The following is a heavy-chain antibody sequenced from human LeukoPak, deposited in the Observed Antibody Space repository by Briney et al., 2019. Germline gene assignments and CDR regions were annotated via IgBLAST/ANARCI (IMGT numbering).Heavy chain of an antibody. D-gene: IGHD5-18*01. CDR2: IASGFHT. V-gene: IGHV3-13*01. CDR1: GFTLGSHD. CDR3: VREARGYHYTYFDY. J-gene: IGHJ4*02. Sequence: PGGSLRLSCTASGFTLGSHDMHWVRQTRGEGLEWVAAIASGFHTFYAGSVKGRFTVSREDAKNSFYLQMNSLRVGDTTVYYCVREARGYHYTYFDYWGQGTLVTVSS.